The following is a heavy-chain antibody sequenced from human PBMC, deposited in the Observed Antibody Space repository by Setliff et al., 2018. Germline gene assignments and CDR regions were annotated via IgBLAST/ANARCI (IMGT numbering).Heavy chain of an antibody. D-gene: IGHD3-16*01. J-gene: IGHJ4*02. CDR1: GFRFTSFG. Sequence: SCKTSGFRFTSFGFSWVRQAPGQGLEWMGWISPYSGETNYAQKFQDRLTVTADTSSKTTYMELRSLTSDDTAVYFCTRSRGPRVVLAADFDFWGQGTLVTVSS. CDR3: TRSRGPRVVLAADFDF. CDR2: ISPYSGET. V-gene: IGHV1-18*01.